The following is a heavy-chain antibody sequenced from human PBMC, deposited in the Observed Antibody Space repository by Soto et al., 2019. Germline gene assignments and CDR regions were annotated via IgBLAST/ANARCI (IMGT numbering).Heavy chain of an antibody. J-gene: IGHJ5*02. D-gene: IGHD2-21*01. CDR2: INHSGNT. CDR1: GASLSDNY. Sequence: ASETLSLTCAVYGASLSDNYCNWLRPPPGKGLEWIGEINHSGNTNYNPSLRSRVTISIDTSKNQLSLNLRSVSAADTADYYCVRGRGEFDAWGQGTPVTVSS. V-gene: IGHV4-34*01. CDR3: VRGRGEFDA.